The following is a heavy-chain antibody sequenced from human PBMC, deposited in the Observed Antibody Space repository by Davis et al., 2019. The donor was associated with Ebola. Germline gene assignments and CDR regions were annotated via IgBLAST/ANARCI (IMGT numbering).Heavy chain of an antibody. CDR2: ISYDGSTN. J-gene: IGHJ4*02. CDR3: AKDYGARRGGYFDY. Sequence: GGSLRLSCAASGFTFSSYGMHWVRQAPGKGLEWVAVISYDGSTNYYADSVKGRFTISRDNSKTPLYLQMKSLKAEDTAGYYCAKDYGARRGGYFDYWGQGTLVTVSS. CDR1: GFTFSSYG. V-gene: IGHV3-30*18. D-gene: IGHD3-22*01.